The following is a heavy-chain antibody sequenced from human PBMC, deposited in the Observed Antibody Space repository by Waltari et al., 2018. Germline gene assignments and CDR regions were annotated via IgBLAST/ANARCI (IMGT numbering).Heavy chain of an antibody. CDR2: IYGVDST. J-gene: IGHJ3*02. D-gene: IGHD3-16*01. Sequence: EVQLVESGGGLVKPGGSLRLSCAASGFSVSNSYVSWVRQVPGKGLEWISFIYGVDSTLYVDSVKGRFTVSRDNSKNTVHLQMNSVRVDDTAVYYCATFSNWVHDTFDIWGQGTLVSVSS. V-gene: IGHV3-53*01. CDR1: GFSVSNSY. CDR3: ATFSNWVHDTFDI.